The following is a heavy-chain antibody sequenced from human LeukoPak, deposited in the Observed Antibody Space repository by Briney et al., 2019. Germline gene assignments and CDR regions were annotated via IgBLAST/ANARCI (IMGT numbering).Heavy chain of an antibody. Sequence: GRSVTLSSSASGFTFSIFGGQWVGQAPGKGLEWVAVISYEGTNKYYIESLKGRFTIGRDNSKNTLSLQMSSLRAEYTAVYYSAKSGTKYTSSNFDSWGQGTLVTVSS. V-gene: IGHV3-30*18. CDR1: GFTFSIFG. CDR2: ISYEGTNK. CDR3: AKSGTKYTSSNFDS. J-gene: IGHJ4*02. D-gene: IGHD6-6*01.